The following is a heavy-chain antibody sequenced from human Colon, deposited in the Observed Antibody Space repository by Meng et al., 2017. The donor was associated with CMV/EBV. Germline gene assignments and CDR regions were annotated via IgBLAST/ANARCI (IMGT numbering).Heavy chain of an antibody. D-gene: IGHD3-10*01. Sequence: GGPLRLSCVGSGFSFSNYAMSWVRQAPGKGLEWVSAISGRSDSTSYAVSVKGRFTISRDNAKNSLYLQMNSLRVEDTALYYCARDTRRPGYYFDYWGQGILVTSPQ. J-gene: IGHJ4*02. V-gene: IGHV3-23*01. CDR3: ARDTRRPGYYFDY. CDR1: GFSFSNYA. CDR2: ISGRSDST.